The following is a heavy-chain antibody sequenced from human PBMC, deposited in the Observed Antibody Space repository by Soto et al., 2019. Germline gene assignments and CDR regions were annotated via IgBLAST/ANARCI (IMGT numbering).Heavy chain of an antibody. CDR3: VTDHTLIQVFAGTTYYAMDV. CDR1: GFTFRSYT. D-gene: IGHD2-8*01. Sequence: GGSLRLSCVASGFTFRSYTMHWVRQAPGKGLEWVSSITGSGNDIYYTDSVKGRFTISRDNARNSLFLQMNSLRAEDTAVYHCVTDHTLIQVFAGTTYYAMDVWGQGTTVTVSS. CDR2: ITGSGNDI. J-gene: IGHJ6*02. V-gene: IGHV3-21*01.